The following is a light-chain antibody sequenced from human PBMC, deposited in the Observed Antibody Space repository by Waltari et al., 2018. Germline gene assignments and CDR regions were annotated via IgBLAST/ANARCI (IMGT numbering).Light chain of an antibody. CDR1: TSELGGLKL. V-gene: IGLV2-14*03. Sequence: GLAPPGSGAGSPGPSINLSCTWTTSELGGLKLCSWYQQHPGKAPKLIIFDVSSRPSGVSNRFSGSKSANTASLIISGLQAEDEADYYCCSFTSSSTWVFGGGTKLTVL. CDR2: DVS. CDR3: CSFTSSSTWV. J-gene: IGLJ3*02.